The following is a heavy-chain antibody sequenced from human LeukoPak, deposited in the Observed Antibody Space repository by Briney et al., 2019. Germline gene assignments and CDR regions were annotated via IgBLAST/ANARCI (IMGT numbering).Heavy chain of an antibody. CDR3: AKDRVAAAGTHFQH. CDR1: GFTFSSYG. J-gene: IGHJ1*01. Sequence: GGSLKLSCAASGFTFSSYGMHWVRQAPGKGLEWVAVISYDGSNKYYADSVKGRFTISRDNSKNTLYLQMNSLRAEDTAVYYCAKDRVAAAGTHFQHWGQGTLVTVSS. D-gene: IGHD6-13*01. V-gene: IGHV3-30*18. CDR2: ISYDGSNK.